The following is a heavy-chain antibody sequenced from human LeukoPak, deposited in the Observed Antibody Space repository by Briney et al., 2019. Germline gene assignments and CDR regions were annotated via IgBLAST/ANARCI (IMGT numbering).Heavy chain of an antibody. CDR3: AKPDYGDYPPYFDY. CDR2: IYSGGST. Sequence: GRSLRLSCAASGFTVSSNYMSWVRQAPGKGLEWVSVIYSGGSTYYADSVKGRFSISRDNSKNTLYLQMNSLRAEDTAVYYCAKPDYGDYPPYFDYWGQGTLVTVSS. V-gene: IGHV3-66*04. CDR1: GFTVSSNY. D-gene: IGHD4-17*01. J-gene: IGHJ4*02.